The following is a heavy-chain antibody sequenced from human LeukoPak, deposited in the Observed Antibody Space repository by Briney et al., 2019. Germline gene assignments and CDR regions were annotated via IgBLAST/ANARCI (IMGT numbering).Heavy chain of an antibody. D-gene: IGHD3-9*01. CDR2: IYHSGST. CDR1: GGSISSGGYS. CDR3: ARERDILTGYYFDY. V-gene: IGHV4-30-2*01. Sequence: SETLSLTCAVSGGSISSGGYSWRWIRQPPGKGLEWIGYIYHSGSTYYNPSLKSRVTISVDRSKNQFSLKLSSVTAADTAVYYCARERDILTGYYFDYWGQGTLVTVSS. J-gene: IGHJ4*02.